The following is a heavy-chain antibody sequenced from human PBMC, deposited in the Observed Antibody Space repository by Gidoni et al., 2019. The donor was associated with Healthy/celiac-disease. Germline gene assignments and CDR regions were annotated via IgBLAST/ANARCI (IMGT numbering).Heavy chain of an antibody. CDR3: ATQEGYGGNSGGSAFDI. D-gene: IGHD2-21*02. Sequence: QVQLPESGPVLVTPSGPLSLTCAVSGGSISSSNWWSWVRQPPGKGLEWIGEIYHRGSTNYNPYLKSRVTISVDKSKNQFSLKLSSVTAADTAVYYCATQEGYGGNSGGSAFDIWGQGTMVTVSS. V-gene: IGHV4-4*02. J-gene: IGHJ3*02. CDR2: IYHRGST. CDR1: GGSISSSNW.